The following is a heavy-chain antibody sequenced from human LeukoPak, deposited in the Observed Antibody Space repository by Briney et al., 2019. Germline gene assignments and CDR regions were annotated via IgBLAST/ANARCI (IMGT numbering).Heavy chain of an antibody. V-gene: IGHV4-59*01. Sequence: PSETLSLTCTVSGGSISSYYWSWIRQPPGKGLEWIGYIYYSGSTNYNPSLKSRVTISVDTSKNQFSLKLSSVTAADTAMYYCARFENGMNVWGQGTTVTVSS. CDR3: ARFENGMNV. J-gene: IGHJ6*02. CDR2: IYYSGST. D-gene: IGHD3-9*01. CDR1: GGSISSYY.